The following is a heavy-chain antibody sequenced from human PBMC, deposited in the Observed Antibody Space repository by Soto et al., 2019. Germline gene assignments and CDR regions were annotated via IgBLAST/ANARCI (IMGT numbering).Heavy chain of an antibody. CDR1: GFTFSSYW. V-gene: IGHV3-74*01. D-gene: IGHD3-3*01. Sequence: EVQLVESGGGLFQPGGSLRLSCAASGFTFSSYWMHWVRQAPGKGLVWVSRINSDGSSTSYADSVKGRCTISRDNAKNTLYLQMNSLRAEDTAVYYCARGELRFLELGGQYYFDYWGQGTLVTVSS. CDR2: INSDGSST. CDR3: ARGELRFLELGGQYYFDY. J-gene: IGHJ4*02.